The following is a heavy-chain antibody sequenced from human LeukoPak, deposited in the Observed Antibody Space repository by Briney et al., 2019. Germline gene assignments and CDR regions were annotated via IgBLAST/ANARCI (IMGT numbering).Heavy chain of an antibody. CDR3: ARAKDRGYYYYMDV. V-gene: IGHV3-21*01. Sequence: GGSLRLSCAASGFTFSSYSMNWVRQAPGKGLEWVSSISSSSSYIYYADSVKGRFTISRDNAKNSLYLQMNSLRAEDTAVYYCARAKDRGYYYYMDVWGKGTTVTVPS. CDR2: ISSSSSYI. CDR1: GFTFSSYS. J-gene: IGHJ6*03. D-gene: IGHD1-14*01.